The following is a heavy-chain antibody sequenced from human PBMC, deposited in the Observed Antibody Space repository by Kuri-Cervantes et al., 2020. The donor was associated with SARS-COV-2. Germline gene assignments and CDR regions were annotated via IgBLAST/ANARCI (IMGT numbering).Heavy chain of an antibody. CDR1: GFPFNTYT. V-gene: IGHV3-21*01. CDR2: ISSSGNYV. J-gene: IGHJ4*02. Sequence: GGSMRLSCTASGFPFNTYTINWVRQAPGKGLEWVSSISSSGNYVYYADSAPGRFTISRDNARNSLSLQMNSLRAEDTAMYYCATDTAMVDYWGQGTLVTVSS. CDR3: ATDTAMVDY. D-gene: IGHD5-18*01.